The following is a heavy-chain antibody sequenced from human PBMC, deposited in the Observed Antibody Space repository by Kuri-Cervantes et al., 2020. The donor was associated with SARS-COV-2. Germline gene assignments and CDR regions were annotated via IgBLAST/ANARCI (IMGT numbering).Heavy chain of an antibody. D-gene: IGHD3-16*01. CDR2: ISSSSSYI. Sequence: GESLKISCAASGFTFSSYSMNWVRQAPGKGLEWVSSISSSSSYIYYADSVKGRFTISRDNTKNSLYLQMNSLRAEDTVIYYCARELGGSRDCWGQGTLVTVSS. V-gene: IGHV3-21*01. CDR3: ARELGGSRDC. J-gene: IGHJ4*02. CDR1: GFTFSSYS.